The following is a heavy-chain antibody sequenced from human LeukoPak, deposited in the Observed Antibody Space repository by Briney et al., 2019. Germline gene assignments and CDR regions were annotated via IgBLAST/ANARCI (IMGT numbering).Heavy chain of an antibody. V-gene: IGHV4-30-2*01. CDR3: ARRGGNPLGAFDI. Sequence: PSETLSLTCTVSGGSISSGGYYWSWIRQPPGKGLEWIGYIYHSGSTYYNPSLKSRVTISVDRSKNQFSLKLSSVTAADTAVYYCARRGGNPLGAFDIWGQGTMVTVSS. D-gene: IGHD4-23*01. CDR1: GGSISSGGYY. CDR2: IYHSGST. J-gene: IGHJ3*02.